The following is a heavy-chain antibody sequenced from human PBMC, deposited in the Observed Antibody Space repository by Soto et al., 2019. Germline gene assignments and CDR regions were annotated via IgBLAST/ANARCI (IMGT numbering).Heavy chain of an antibody. D-gene: IGHD6-6*01. V-gene: IGHV4-31*03. Sequence: QVQLQESGPGLVKPSQTLSLTCTVSGGSISSGGYYWSWIRQHPGKGLEWIGYIYYSGSTYYNPSLESRVSISVDTSKNQFSLKLSSVTAADTAVYYCARAPDSGGAAPYYFDYWGQGTLVTVSS. CDR2: IYYSGST. CDR1: GGSISSGGYY. CDR3: ARAPDSGGAAPYYFDY. J-gene: IGHJ4*02.